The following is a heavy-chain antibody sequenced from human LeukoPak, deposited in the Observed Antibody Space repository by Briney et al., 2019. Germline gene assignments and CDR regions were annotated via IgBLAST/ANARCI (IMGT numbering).Heavy chain of an antibody. CDR1: GFTFSSYA. CDR2: ISGSGGST. V-gene: IGHV3-23*01. Sequence: PGGSLRLSCAASGFTFSSYAMSWVRQAPGKGLEGVSAISGSGGSTYYADSVKGRFTISRDNSKNTLYLQMNSLRAEDTAVYYCANYYDSSGYSLGVDYWGQGTLVTVSS. CDR3: ANYYDSSGYSLGVDY. J-gene: IGHJ4*02. D-gene: IGHD3-22*01.